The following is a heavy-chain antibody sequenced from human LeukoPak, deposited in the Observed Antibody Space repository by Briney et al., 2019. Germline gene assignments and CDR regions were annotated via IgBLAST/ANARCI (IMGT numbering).Heavy chain of an antibody. Sequence: GGSLRLSCAVSGITLSNYGMSWVRQAPGKGLEWVAGISDNGGRTLYADSVKGRFTISRDSPKNTLYLQMNSLRAEDTAVYFCAKRGVVIRVILVGFHKEAYYFDSWGQGALVTVSS. D-gene: IGHD3-22*01. CDR2: ISDNGGRT. J-gene: IGHJ4*02. CDR1: GITLSNYG. V-gene: IGHV3-23*01. CDR3: AKRGVVIRVILVGFHKEAYYFDS.